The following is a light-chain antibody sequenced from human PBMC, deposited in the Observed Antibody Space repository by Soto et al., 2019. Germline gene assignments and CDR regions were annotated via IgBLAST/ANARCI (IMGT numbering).Light chain of an antibody. Sequence: EIVLTQSPGTVSLSPGERATLSCRASQSVGSRWLAWYQQKPGQAPRVLIYGGSNRATGIPDRFSGSGSGTDFTLTISRLEPEDFAVYYCQQYDSTPPTFGQGTKVEVK. J-gene: IGKJ1*01. CDR1: QSVGSRW. CDR3: QQYDSTPPT. CDR2: GGS. V-gene: IGKV3-20*01.